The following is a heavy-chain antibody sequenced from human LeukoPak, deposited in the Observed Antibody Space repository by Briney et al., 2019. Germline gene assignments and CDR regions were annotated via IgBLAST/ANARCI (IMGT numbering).Heavy chain of an antibody. CDR2: ISYDGGNK. Sequence: TGRSLRLSCVASGFTFSSYAIHWVRQAPGKGLEWVAVISYDGGNKYSADSVKGRFTISRDNSKNTVYLQMNSLRAEDTAVYYSARDLDTAAADYYFDYWGQGTLVTVSS. J-gene: IGHJ4*02. V-gene: IGHV3-30*04. CDR1: GFTFSSYA. CDR3: ARDLDTAAADYYFDY. D-gene: IGHD5-18*01.